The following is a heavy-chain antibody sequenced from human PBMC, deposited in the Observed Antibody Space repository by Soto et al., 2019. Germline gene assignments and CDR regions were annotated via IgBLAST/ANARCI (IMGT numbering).Heavy chain of an antibody. J-gene: IGHJ6*02. CDR3: AHKGYSSSFGYYYYGMDV. CDR1: GFSLSTSGVG. Sequence: SGPTLVKPTQTLTLTCTFSGFSLSTSGVGVGWIRQPPGKALEWLALIYWDDDKRYSPSLKSRLTITKDTSKNQVVLTMTNMDPVDTATYYCAHKGYSSSFGYYYYGMDVWGQGTTVTVSS. CDR2: IYWDDDK. V-gene: IGHV2-5*02. D-gene: IGHD6-13*01.